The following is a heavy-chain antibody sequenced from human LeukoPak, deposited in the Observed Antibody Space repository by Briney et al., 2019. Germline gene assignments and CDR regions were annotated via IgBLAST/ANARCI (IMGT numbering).Heavy chain of an antibody. Sequence: GGSLRLSCAASGFTFSSYAMHWVRQAPGKGLEWVAVISYDGSNKYYADSVKGRFTISRDNSKNTLYLQMNSLRAEDTAVYYCARDDGKSGSYYGWFDPWGQGTLVTVSS. D-gene: IGHD1-26*01. J-gene: IGHJ5*02. CDR2: ISYDGSNK. CDR3: ARDDGKSGSYYGWFDP. CDR1: GFTFSSYA. V-gene: IGHV3-30*04.